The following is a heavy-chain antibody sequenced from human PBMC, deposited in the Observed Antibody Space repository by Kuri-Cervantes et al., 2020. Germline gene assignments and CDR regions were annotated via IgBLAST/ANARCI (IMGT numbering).Heavy chain of an antibody. Sequence: SLKISCAASGFTFSNAWMSWVRQAPGKGLEWVSHISWNGYSIAYADSVKGRFTISRDNANNSLYLQMNSLRAGDTALYYCAKDTSDWFDAFDIWGQGTMVTVSS. D-gene: IGHD3-9*01. J-gene: IGHJ3*02. CDR1: GFTFSNAW. CDR3: AKDTSDWFDAFDI. V-gene: IGHV3-9*01. CDR2: ISWNGYSI.